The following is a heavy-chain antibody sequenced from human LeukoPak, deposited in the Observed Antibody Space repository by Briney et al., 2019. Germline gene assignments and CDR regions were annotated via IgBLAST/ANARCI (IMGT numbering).Heavy chain of an antibody. J-gene: IGHJ3*02. CDR2: IYYSGST. CDR3: ARTTYYYDSSGYYADAFDI. D-gene: IGHD3-22*01. V-gene: IGHV4-31*03. CDR1: GGSISSGGYY. Sequence: SETLSLTCTVSGGSISSGGYYWSWIRQHPGRGLEWIGYIYYSGSTYYNPSLKSRVTMSVDTSKNQFSLKLSSVTAADTAVYYCARTTYYYDSSGYYADAFDIWGQGTMVTVSS.